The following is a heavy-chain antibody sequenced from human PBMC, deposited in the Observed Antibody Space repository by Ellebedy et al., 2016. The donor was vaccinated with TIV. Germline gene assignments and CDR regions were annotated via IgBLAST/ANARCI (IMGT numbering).Heavy chain of an antibody. CDR3: ARETGMDV. V-gene: IGHV3-23*01. D-gene: IGHD3-9*01. Sequence: GGSLRLSCATSGFAFVNHAMSWVRQAPGKGLEWVSAMSGGSGDTFYADSVKGRFTISRDNSKNALFLQMDSLRDEDTAVYYCARETGMDVWGQGTTVTVSS. J-gene: IGHJ6*02. CDR2: MSGGSGDT. CDR1: GFAFVNHA.